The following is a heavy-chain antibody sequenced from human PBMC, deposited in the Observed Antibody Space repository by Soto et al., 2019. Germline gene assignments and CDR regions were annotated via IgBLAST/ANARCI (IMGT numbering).Heavy chain of an antibody. CDR3: ARGRETYYDSSGYVY. J-gene: IGHJ4*02. D-gene: IGHD3-22*01. CDR1: GDTISTGGYS. Sequence: PSETLSLTCGVSGDTISTGGYSWAWIRQPTGKALEWIGYIYYSGNTYYNPSLESRVTISVDRSKNQFSLKLTSVTAADTAVYYCARGRETYYDSSGYVYWGQGILVTVSS. CDR2: IYYSGNT. V-gene: IGHV4-30-2*01.